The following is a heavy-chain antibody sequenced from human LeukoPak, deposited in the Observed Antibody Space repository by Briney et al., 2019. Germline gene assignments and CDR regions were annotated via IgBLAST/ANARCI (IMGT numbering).Heavy chain of an antibody. CDR2: IIPIFGTA. D-gene: IGHD5-24*01. CDR3: ARGRSGMATVDY. Sequence: SVTVSCKASGGTFSSYAISRVRQAPGQGLEWMGGIIPIFGTANYAQKFQGRVTITADESTSTAYMELSSLRSEDTAVYYCARGRSGMATVDYWGQGTLVTVSS. J-gene: IGHJ4*02. CDR1: GGTFSSYA. V-gene: IGHV1-69*13.